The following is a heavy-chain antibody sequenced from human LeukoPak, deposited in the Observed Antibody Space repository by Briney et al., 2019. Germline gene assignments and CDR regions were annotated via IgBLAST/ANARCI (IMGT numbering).Heavy chain of an antibody. J-gene: IGHJ4*02. Sequence: SPSETLSLTCAVYGGSFSGYYWSWIRQPPGKGLEWIGEINHSGSTNYNPSLKSRVTISVDTSKNQFSLKLSSVTAADTAVYYCARSRPYLYDYVWGSYRYTLDYWGQGTLVTVSS. D-gene: IGHD3-16*02. CDR2: INHSGST. CDR3: ARSRPYLYDYVWGSYRYTLDY. V-gene: IGHV4-34*01. CDR1: GGSFSGYY.